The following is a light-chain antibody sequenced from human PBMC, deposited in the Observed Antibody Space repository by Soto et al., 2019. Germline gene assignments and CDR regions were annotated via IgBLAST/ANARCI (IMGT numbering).Light chain of an antibody. CDR1: QSVSSN. V-gene: IGKV3-15*01. CDR2: GAS. Sequence: EIVLIQSPATSSVYPGERATLSCRASQSVSSNLAWYQQKPGQAPRLLIYGASTRATGIPARFSGSGSGTEFTLTISSLQSEDFAVYYCQQYNNWPRTFGQGTTV. J-gene: IGKJ1*01. CDR3: QQYNNWPRT.